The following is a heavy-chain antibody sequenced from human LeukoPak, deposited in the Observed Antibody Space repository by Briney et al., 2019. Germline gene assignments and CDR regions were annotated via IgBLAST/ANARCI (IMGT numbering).Heavy chain of an antibody. J-gene: IGHJ4*02. Sequence: GGSLRLSCVASGFAFSNYAMIWVRQAPGKGPQWVSVISAGGVSLFSGSGSAAYYADSVGGRFTISRDNSKNTLYLQMNSLRVEDTAVYYCARERDYYGSGTQGVDYWGQGTLVTVSS. CDR2: ISAGGVSLFSGSGSAA. CDR3: ARERDYYGSGTQGVDY. CDR1: GFAFSNYA. D-gene: IGHD3-10*01. V-gene: IGHV3-23*01.